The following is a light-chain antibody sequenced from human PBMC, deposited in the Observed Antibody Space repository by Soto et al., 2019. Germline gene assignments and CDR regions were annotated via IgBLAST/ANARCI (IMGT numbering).Light chain of an antibody. CDR1: SSDVGGYNY. Sequence: QSALTQPASVSGSPGQSITISCTGTSSDVGGYNYVSWYQQHPGKAPKLMIYDVSNWPSGVSNRFSGSKSGNTASLTISGLQAEDEADYYCSSYTSSSTSLVVFGGGTKVTVL. J-gene: IGLJ2*01. CDR2: DVS. CDR3: SSYTSSSTSLVV. V-gene: IGLV2-14*01.